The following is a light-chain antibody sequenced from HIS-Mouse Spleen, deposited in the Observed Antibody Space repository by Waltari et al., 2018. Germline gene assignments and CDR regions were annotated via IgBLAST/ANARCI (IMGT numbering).Light chain of an antibody. CDR1: NIGRKS. J-gene: IGLJ2*01. V-gene: IGLV3-21*03. Sequence: SYVLTQPPSVSVAPGKTARITCWGNNIGRKSVHWYQQKPGQAPVLVVYDDRDRPSGIPERFSGSNSGNTATLTISRVEAGDEADYYCQVWDSSSDHVVFGGGTKLTVL. CDR2: DDR. CDR3: QVWDSSSDHVV.